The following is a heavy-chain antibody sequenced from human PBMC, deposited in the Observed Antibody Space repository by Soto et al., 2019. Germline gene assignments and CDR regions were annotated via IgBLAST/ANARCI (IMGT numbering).Heavy chain of an antibody. J-gene: IGHJ2*01. CDR3: ARDIGLGFGELLYWYFDL. CDR2: IIPIFGTA. CDR1: GGTFSSYA. Sequence: GASVKVSCKASGGTFSSYAISWVRQAPGQGLEWMGGIIPIFGTANYAQKFQGRVTITADESTSTAYMELSSLRSEDTAVYYCARDIGLGFGELLYWYFDLWGRGTLVTVSS. D-gene: IGHD3-10*01. V-gene: IGHV1-69*13.